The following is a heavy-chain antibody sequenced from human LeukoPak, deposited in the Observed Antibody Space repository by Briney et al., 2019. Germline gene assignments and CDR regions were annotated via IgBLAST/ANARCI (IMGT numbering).Heavy chain of an antibody. J-gene: IGHJ4*02. Sequence: ASVKDSCKASGYTFTSYGISWVRQAPGQGLEWMGWISAYNGNTNYAQKLQGRVTMTTDTSTSTAYMELRSLRSDDTAVYYCARGLGKSEDYDFWSGYRNIDYWGQGTLVTVSS. CDR2: ISAYNGNT. CDR3: ARGLGKSEDYDFWSGYRNIDY. D-gene: IGHD3-3*01. CDR1: GYTFTSYG. V-gene: IGHV1-18*01.